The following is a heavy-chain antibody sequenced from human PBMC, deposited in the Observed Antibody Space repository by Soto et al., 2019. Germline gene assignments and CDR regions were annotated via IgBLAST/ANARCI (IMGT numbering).Heavy chain of an antibody. D-gene: IGHD6-6*01. CDR3: AKDYIAARRALGGYGMDV. CDR2: ISYDGSNK. V-gene: IGHV3-30*18. Sequence: GGSLRLSCAASGFTFSSYGMHWVRQAPGKGLEWVAVISYDGSNKYYADSVKGRFTISRDNSKNTLYLQMNSLRAEDTAVYYCAKDYIAARRALGGYGMDVWGQGTTVTVSS. CDR1: GFTFSSYG. J-gene: IGHJ6*02.